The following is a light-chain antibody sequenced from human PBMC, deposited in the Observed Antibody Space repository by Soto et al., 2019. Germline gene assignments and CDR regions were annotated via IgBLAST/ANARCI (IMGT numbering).Light chain of an antibody. J-gene: IGKJ5*01. Sequence: AIQLTQSPSSLSASVGDTVSITCRASQGISSALAWYQHKPGKAPKILIYDASSLQSGVPSRFSGSESGTECTLTISSLQPEDFATYYCQQLKSYPFTFCQGTRLEIK. CDR2: DAS. CDR1: QGISSA. CDR3: QQLKSYPFT. V-gene: IGKV1-13*02.